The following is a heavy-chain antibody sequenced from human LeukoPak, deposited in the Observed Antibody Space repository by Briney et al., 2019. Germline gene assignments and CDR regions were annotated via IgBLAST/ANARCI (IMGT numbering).Heavy chain of an antibody. J-gene: IGHJ4*02. D-gene: IGHD2-21*02. CDR2: IYYSGST. CDR1: GGSISSYD. V-gene: IGHV4-59*08. CDR3: ARSASGGDALFDS. Sequence: SETLSLTCTVSGGSISSYDWSWIRQPPGKGLEWIGYIYYSGSTNYNPSLKSRVTISVDTSKNQFSLKLSSVTAADTAVYYCARSASGGDALFDSGGQGTLVTVSS.